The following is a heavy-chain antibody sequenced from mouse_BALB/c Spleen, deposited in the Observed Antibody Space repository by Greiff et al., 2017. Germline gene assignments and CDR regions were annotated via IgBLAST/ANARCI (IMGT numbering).Heavy chain of an antibody. Sequence: VQLQQSGPELVKPGASVKMSCKASGYTFTSYYIHWVKQRPGQGLEWIGWIYPGDGSTKYNEKFKGKTTLTADKSSSTAYMLLSSLTSEDSAIYFCAREGGNFYAMDYWGQGTSVTVSS. D-gene: IGHD2-1*01. V-gene: IGHV1S56*01. J-gene: IGHJ4*01. CDR1: GYTFTSYY. CDR2: IYPGDGST. CDR3: AREGGNFYAMDY.